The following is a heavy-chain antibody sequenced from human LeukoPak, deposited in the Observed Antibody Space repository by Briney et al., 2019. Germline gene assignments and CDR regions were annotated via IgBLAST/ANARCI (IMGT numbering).Heavy chain of an antibody. J-gene: IGHJ5*02. CDR2: IYSGGSST. V-gene: IGHV3-66*01. CDR3: VRDYYYDTSAYRWFDP. Sequence: GGSLRLSCAASGFTVSSNFMSWVRQAPGKGLEWVSVIYSGGSSTYYADSVKGRFTSSRDNSKNTLYLQMNSLRAEDTAVYYCVRDYYYDTSAYRWFDPWGQGTLVTVSS. D-gene: IGHD3-22*01. CDR1: GFTVSSNF.